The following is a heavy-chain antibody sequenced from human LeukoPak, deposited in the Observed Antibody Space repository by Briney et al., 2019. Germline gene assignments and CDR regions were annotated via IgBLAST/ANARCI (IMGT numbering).Heavy chain of an antibody. D-gene: IGHD3-9*01. V-gene: IGHV4-59*01. CDR2: LSKSGNT. CDR3: ARARYVNSFYAFDI. Sequence: SETLSLTCTVSGGSISSYYWSWIRLPPGKGLEWIGYLSKSGNTNYSPSLKSRVTIFGDTSKNQFFLMLSSVTAADTAVYYCARARYVNSFYAFDIWGQGTLATVSS. J-gene: IGHJ3*02. CDR1: GGSISSYY.